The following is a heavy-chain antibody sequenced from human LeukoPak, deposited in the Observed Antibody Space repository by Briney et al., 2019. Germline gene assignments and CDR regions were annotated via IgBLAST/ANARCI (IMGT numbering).Heavy chain of an antibody. D-gene: IGHD2-2*02. CDR3: ARKLYDYFDY. CDR1: GGSISSYY. J-gene: IGHJ4*02. Sequence: SETLSLTCTVSGGSISSYYWSWIRQPPGKGLEWIGYIYYSGSTNYNPSLKSRVTISVDTSKNQFSLKLSSVTAADTAVYYCARKLYDYFDYWSQGTLVTVSS. V-gene: IGHV4-59*01. CDR2: IYYSGST.